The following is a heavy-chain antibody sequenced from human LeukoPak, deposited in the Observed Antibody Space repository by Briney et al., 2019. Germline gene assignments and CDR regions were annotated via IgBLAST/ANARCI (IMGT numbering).Heavy chain of an antibody. J-gene: IGHJ4*02. V-gene: IGHV5-51*01. Sequence: GESLKISCQGSGYSFTSYWIGWVRPMPGKGLEWMGIIYPGDSDTRYSPSFQGQVTISADKSISTAYLQWSSLKASDTAMYYCARHSENFDWLLYFDYWGQGTLVTVSS. CDR1: GYSFTSYW. CDR2: IYPGDSDT. CDR3: ARHSENFDWLLYFDY. D-gene: IGHD3-9*01.